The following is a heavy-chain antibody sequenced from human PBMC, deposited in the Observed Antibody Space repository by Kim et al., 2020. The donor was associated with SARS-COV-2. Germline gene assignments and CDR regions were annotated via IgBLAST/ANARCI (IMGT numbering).Heavy chain of an antibody. CDR3: TREVKSYDFWSGSYGMDV. CDR1: GFTFGDYA. J-gene: IGHJ6*02. CDR2: IRSKAYGGTT. Sequence: GGSLRLSCTASGFTFGDYAMSWVRQAPGKGLEWVGFIRSKAYGGTTEYAASVKGRFTISRDDSKSIAYLQMNSLKTEDTAVYYCTREVKSYDFWSGSYGMDVWGQGTTVTVSS. V-gene: IGHV3-49*04. D-gene: IGHD3-3*01.